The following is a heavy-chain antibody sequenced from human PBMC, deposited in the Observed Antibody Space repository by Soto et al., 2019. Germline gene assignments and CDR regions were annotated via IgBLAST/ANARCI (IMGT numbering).Heavy chain of an antibody. CDR3: ARDFGGKRSYYVSSAYEYYFDY. J-gene: IGHJ4*02. Sequence: QVQLEQSGAEVKKPGASVKVSCKASGYTFTSYGISWVRQAPGQGLEWMGWISTYNGNTKYAQKLQGRVTMTTDTSTSKVYMELRSLRSDDTAVYYCARDFGGKRSYYVSSAYEYYFDYWGQGTLVTVSS. CDR2: ISTYNGNT. CDR1: GYTFTSYG. D-gene: IGHD3-22*01. V-gene: IGHV1-18*01.